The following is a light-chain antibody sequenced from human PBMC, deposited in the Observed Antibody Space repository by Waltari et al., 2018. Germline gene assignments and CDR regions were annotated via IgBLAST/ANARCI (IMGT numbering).Light chain of an antibody. CDR2: AAY. V-gene: IGKV1-9*01. Sequence: LTQSPSFLSASVGDRVTITCRASQGISSFLAWYQQKPGKAPKLLIFAAYTLQSGVPSRFSGSGSGTEFTLTISSLQPEDFATYYCQQLNSFPYTFGQGTKLEIK. CDR3: QQLNSFPYT. J-gene: IGKJ2*01. CDR1: QGISSF.